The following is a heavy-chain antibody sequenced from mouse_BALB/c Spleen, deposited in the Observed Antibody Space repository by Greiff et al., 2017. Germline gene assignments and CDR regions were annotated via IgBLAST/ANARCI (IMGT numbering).Heavy chain of an antibody. Sequence: EVQLVESGGGLVKPGGSLKLSCAASGFTFSSYAMSWVRQTPEKRLEWVATISSGGSYTYYPDSVKGRFTISRDNAKNTLYLQMSSLRSEDTAMYYCARHEDYWGQGTSVTVSS. J-gene: IGHJ4*01. CDR1: GFTFSSYA. V-gene: IGHV5-9-3*01. CDR2: ISSGGSYT. CDR3: ARHEDY.